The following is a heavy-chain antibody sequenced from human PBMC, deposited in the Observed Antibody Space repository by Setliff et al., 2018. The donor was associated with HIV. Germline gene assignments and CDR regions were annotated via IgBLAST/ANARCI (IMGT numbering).Heavy chain of an antibody. V-gene: IGHV4-38-2*01. Sequence: SETLSLTCAVSGYSISSGYYWGWIRQPPGKGLEWIGSIYHSGSTYYNPSLKSRVTISVDTSKNQFSLKLSSVTAADTAVYYCARLVRHDSSGYYLYYFDYWGQGTPVTVSS. CDR2: IYHSGST. CDR3: ARLVRHDSSGYYLYYFDY. J-gene: IGHJ4*02. D-gene: IGHD3-22*01. CDR1: GYSISSGYY.